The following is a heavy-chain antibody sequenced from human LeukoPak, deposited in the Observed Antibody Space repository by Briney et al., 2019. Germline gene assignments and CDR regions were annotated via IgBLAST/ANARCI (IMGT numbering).Heavy chain of an antibody. CDR1: GYTFTSYY. V-gene: IGHV1-46*01. J-gene: IGHJ4*02. CDR2: INPSGGST. D-gene: IGHD3-16*01. CDR3: ARDLTGSDIPAGESDDY. Sequence: ASVKVSCKASGYTFTSYYMHWVRQAPGQGLEWMGIINPSGGSTSYAQKFQGRVTMTRDTSTSTVYMELSSQRSEDTAVYYCARDLTGSDIPAGESDDYWGQGTLVTVSS.